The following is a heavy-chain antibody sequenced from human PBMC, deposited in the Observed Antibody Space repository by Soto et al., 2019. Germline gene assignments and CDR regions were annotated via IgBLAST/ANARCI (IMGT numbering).Heavy chain of an antibody. Sequence: QVQLQESGPGLVKPSETLSLTCTVSGGSISSYYWSWIRQPAGKGLEWIGRIYTSGSTNYNPSLKSRVTMSVDTSKNQFSLKLSSVTAADTAVYYCARELPYYDFWRVYAFDIWGQGTMVTVSS. CDR1: GGSISSYY. CDR2: IYTSGST. D-gene: IGHD3-3*01. V-gene: IGHV4-4*07. J-gene: IGHJ3*02. CDR3: ARELPYYDFWRVYAFDI.